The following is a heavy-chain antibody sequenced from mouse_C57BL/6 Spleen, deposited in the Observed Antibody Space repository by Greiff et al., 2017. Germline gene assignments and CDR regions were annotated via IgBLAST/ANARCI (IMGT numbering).Heavy chain of an antibody. CDR2: IDPETGGT. J-gene: IGHJ4*01. CDR3: TRTTYDGYYLYAMDD. Sequence: VKLQQSGAELVRPGASVTLSCKASGYTFTDYEMHWVKQTPVHGLEWIGAIDPETGGTAYNPKFKGKAILTADKSSSTAYMELRSLTSEDSAVYYCTRTTYDGYYLYAMDDWGQGTSVTVSS. V-gene: IGHV1-15*01. D-gene: IGHD2-3*01. CDR1: GYTFTDYE.